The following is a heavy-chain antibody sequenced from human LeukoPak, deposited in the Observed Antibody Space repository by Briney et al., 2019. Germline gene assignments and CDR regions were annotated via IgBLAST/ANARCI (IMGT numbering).Heavy chain of an antibody. J-gene: IGHJ4*02. D-gene: IGHD2-21*02. CDR1: GGSISSGGYS. Sequence: SETLSLTCAVSGGSISSGGYSWSWIRQPPGKGLEWIGYIYHSGSTYYNPSLKSRVTISVDRSKNQFSLKLSSVTAADTAVYYCARAQRYDCGGDCYLGYYFDYWGQGTLVSVSS. CDR2: IYHSGST. CDR3: ARAQRYDCGGDCYLGYYFDY. V-gene: IGHV4-30-2*01.